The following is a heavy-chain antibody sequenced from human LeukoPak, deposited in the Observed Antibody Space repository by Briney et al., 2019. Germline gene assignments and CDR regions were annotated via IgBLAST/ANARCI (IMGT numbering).Heavy chain of an antibody. V-gene: IGHV1-2*02. Sequence: ASVKVSCKASGYTFTGYYMHWVRQAPGQGLEWMGWINPNSGGTNYAQKFQGRVTMTRDTSISTAYMELSRLRSDDTAVYYCARASSPYSSSWYYFDYWGQGTLVTLSS. CDR3: ARASSPYSSSWYYFDY. J-gene: IGHJ4*02. CDR2: INPNSGGT. D-gene: IGHD6-13*01. CDR1: GYTFTGYY.